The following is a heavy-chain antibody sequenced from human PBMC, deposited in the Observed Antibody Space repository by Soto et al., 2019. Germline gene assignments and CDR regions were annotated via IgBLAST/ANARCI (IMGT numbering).Heavy chain of an antibody. CDR1: GFTFSSYA. CDR2: ISGSGGST. V-gene: IGHV3-23*01. D-gene: IGHD3-9*01. CDR3: AKGEEVSYYDILTGPIYYYYYGMDV. J-gene: IGHJ6*02. Sequence: GGSLRLSCAASGFTFSSYAMSWVRQAPGKGLEWVSAISGSGGSTYYADSVKGRFTISRDNSKNTLYLQMNSLRAEDTAVYYCAKGEEVSYYDILTGPIYYYYYGMDVWGQGTTVTVSS.